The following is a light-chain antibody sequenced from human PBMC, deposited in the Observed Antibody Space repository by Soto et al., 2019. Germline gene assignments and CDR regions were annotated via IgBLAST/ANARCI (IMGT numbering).Light chain of an antibody. V-gene: IGKV3-11*01. CDR1: QYVGTR. Sequence: EIVLTQSPATLSSSPGETATLSCRASQYVGTRLAWYQHKPGQAPRLLIYYTSNRATGIPARFSGSGSGTDFTLTISCLAPEDFAIYYCHQRQGWPRTFGQGTKVEIK. J-gene: IGKJ1*01. CDR2: YTS. CDR3: HQRQGWPRT.